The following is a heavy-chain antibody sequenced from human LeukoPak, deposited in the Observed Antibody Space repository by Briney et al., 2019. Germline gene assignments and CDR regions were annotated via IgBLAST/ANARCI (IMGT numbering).Heavy chain of an antibody. V-gene: IGHV4-59*12. CDR2: IYYSGST. CDR1: GGSISPYY. J-gene: IGHJ4*02. Sequence: SETLSLTCTVSGGSISPYYWSWIRQPPGKGLEWIGYIYYSGSTNYNPSLKRRVTISVDTSKNQFSLWLSSVTAADTAVYYCAREGRYVEAAGTTNFDYWGQGTLVTVSS. CDR3: AREGRYVEAAGTTNFDY. D-gene: IGHD6-13*01.